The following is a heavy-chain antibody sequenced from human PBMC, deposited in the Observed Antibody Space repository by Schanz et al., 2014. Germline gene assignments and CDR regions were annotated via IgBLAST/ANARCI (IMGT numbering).Heavy chain of an antibody. CDR3: AKARRKSNCSGGRCFHYSYYGMDV. CDR1: GYTFTTYA. D-gene: IGHD2-15*01. V-gene: IGHV1-18*01. J-gene: IGHJ6*02. CDR2: ISVYTGNT. Sequence: QVQLVQSGAEVKKPGASVRVSCKASGYTFTTYAMSWVRQAPGQGLEWVGWISVYTGNTKYGQKVQGRVTMTADTSTNTAYMELRSLRSDDTAVYYCAKARRKSNCSGGRCFHYSYYGMDVWGQGTTVTVSS.